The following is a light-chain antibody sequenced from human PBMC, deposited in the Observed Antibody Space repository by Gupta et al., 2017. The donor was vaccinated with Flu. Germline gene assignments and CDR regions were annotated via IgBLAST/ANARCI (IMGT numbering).Light chain of an antibody. Sequence: SSDVGGYNYVSWYQQHPGKAHKLIIYEVSNRPSGISYRFSGSKSGNTASLTISGLQGGDEADYYCSSYTSATALWLFGGGTKLTVL. V-gene: IGLV2-14*01. CDR3: SSYTSATALWL. CDR1: SSDVGGYNY. J-gene: IGLJ3*02. CDR2: EVS.